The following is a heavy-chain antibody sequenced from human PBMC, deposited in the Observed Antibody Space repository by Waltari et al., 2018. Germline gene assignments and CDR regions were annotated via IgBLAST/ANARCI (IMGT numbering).Heavy chain of an antibody. V-gene: IGHV1-69*14. CDR2: IIPIFGTA. Sequence: QVQLVQSGAEVKKPGSSLTVSCKRSGGTFTSYSINWVRQAPGQGLEWMGGIIPIFGTANYAQKFQGRVTITADKSTSTAYMEMSSLRSEDTAVYYCARDLSYYFDYWGQGTLVTVSS. CDR3: ARDLSYYFDY. D-gene: IGHD3-16*02. CDR1: GGTFTSYS. J-gene: IGHJ4*02.